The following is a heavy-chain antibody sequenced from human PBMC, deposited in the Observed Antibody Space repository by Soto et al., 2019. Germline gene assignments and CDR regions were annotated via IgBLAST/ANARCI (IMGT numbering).Heavy chain of an antibody. CDR3: ARVPGP. V-gene: IGHV4-30-4*01. J-gene: IGHJ5*02. CDR1: GGSISSGNYY. D-gene: IGHD7-27*01. Sequence: SETLSLTCTVSGGSISSGNYYWSWIRQPPGKGLEWIGFISYSGSTYYSASLKSRFTISVDTSKNQFSLNLSFVTAADTAVYYCARVPGPWGQGTLVTVSS. CDR2: ISYSGST.